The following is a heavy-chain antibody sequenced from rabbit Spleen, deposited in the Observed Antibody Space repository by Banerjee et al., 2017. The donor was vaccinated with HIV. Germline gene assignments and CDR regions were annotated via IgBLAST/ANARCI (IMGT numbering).Heavy chain of an antibody. CDR2: IYTGNGKN. J-gene: IGHJ4*01. CDR1: GFSFSINYD. CDR3: ARDAGSYDYIDVYFNL. Sequence: VESGGGLVKPGTSLTLICTASGFSFSINYDMCWVRQAPGKGLEWIGCIYTGNGKNYYASWAKGRFTISKASSTTVTLEMTSLTAADTATYFCARDAGSYDYIDVYFNLWGPGTLVTVS. V-gene: IGHV1S40*01. D-gene: IGHD8-1*01.